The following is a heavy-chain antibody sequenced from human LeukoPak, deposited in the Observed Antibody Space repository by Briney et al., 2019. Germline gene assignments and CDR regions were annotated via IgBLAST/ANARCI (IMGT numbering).Heavy chain of an antibody. Sequence: KPSETLSLTCTVSGGTISSYYWSWIRQPPGKGLEWIGYIYTSGSTNYNPSLKSRVTISVDTSNNQFSLKLSSVTAADTAVYYCAGSSIAARRGYYYMDVWGKGTTVTVSS. V-gene: IGHV4-4*09. CDR1: GGTISSYY. D-gene: IGHD6-6*01. CDR3: AGSSIAARRGYYYMDV. CDR2: IYTSGST. J-gene: IGHJ6*03.